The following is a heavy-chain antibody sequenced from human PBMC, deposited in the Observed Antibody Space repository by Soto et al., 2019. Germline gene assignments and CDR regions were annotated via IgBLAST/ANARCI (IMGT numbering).Heavy chain of an antibody. CDR1: GGTFSSYA. D-gene: IGHD1-1*01. V-gene: IGHV1-69*12. CDR2: IIPIFGTA. CDR3: ARVAWNYHYYGMDV. Sequence: QVQLVQSGAEVKKPGSSVKVSCKASGGTFSSYAISWVRQAPGQGLEWMGGIIPIFGTANYAQKFQGRVTITADESTRTAYMELSSLRSEDTAVYYCARVAWNYHYYGMDVWGQGTTVTVSS. J-gene: IGHJ6*02.